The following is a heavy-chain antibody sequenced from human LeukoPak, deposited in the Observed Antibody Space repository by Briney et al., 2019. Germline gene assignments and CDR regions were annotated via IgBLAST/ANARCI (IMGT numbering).Heavy chain of an antibody. CDR1: GFIFSDYY. CDR3: ARDGGSSWYFDY. CDR2: ISSSGNTT. V-gene: IGHV3-11*04. J-gene: IGHJ4*02. D-gene: IGHD6-13*01. Sequence: GGSLRLSCAASGFIFSDYYMSWIRQAPGKGLECVSYISSSGNTTYHADSVKGRFTISRDNAKNSLYLQMSSLRAEDTAVYYCARDGGSSWYFDYWGQGTLVTVSS.